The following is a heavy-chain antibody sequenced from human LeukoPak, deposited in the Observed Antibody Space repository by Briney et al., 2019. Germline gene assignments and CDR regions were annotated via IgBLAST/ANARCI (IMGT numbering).Heavy chain of an antibody. V-gene: IGHV3-15*01. CDR2: IKSKTDGGTT. J-gene: IGHJ5*02. Sequence: GGSLRLSCAASGFTFSNAWMSWVRQAPGKGLEWGGRIKSKTDGGTTDYAAPVKGRFTISRDDSKNTLYLQMNSLKTEDTAVYYCTTDPDYGDPGRWFDPWGQGTLVTVSS. CDR1: GFTFSNAW. CDR3: TTDPDYGDPGRWFDP. D-gene: IGHD4-17*01.